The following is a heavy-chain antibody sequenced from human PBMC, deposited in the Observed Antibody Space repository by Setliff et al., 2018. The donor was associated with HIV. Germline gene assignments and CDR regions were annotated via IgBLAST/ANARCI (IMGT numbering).Heavy chain of an antibody. D-gene: IGHD3-22*01. CDR1: GYTYTDSR. Sequence: GGPVKVSCKTSGYTYTDSRITWVRQAPGQGLEWMGWIDSFKGNTKYAQKFQGRVTMITDTSTNTAYMELKSLRSDDTAVYYCARYRDSSDPGFYYMDVWGKGTTVTV. CDR3: ARYRDSSDPGFYYMDV. V-gene: IGHV1-18*01. J-gene: IGHJ6*03. CDR2: IDSFKGNT.